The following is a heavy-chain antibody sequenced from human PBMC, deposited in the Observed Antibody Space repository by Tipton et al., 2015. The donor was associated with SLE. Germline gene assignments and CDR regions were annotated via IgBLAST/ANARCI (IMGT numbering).Heavy chain of an antibody. CDR1: GFTFDDYA. CDR3: AKDKYPTGDDPIFDY. CDR2: ISWDGGST. D-gene: IGHD7-27*01. J-gene: IGHJ4*02. V-gene: IGHV3-43D*04. Sequence: GSLRLPCAASGFTFDDYAMHWVRQAPGKGLEWVSLISWDGGSTYYADSVKGRFTISRDNSKNSLYLQMNSLRAQDTALYYCAKDKYPTGDDPIFDYWGQGTLFTVSS.